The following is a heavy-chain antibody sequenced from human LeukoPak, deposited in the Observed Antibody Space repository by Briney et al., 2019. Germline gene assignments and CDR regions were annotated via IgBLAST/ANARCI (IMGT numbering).Heavy chain of an antibody. CDR2: IYPGDSDT. J-gene: IGHJ5*02. V-gene: IGHV5-51*01. CDR3: VRRDITSRYVVWFDP. CDR1: GYSFTSYW. D-gene: IGHD2-2*01. Sequence: GESLKISCKGSGYSFTSYWIGWVRQMPGKGLELMGIIYPGDSDTRYRPSFQGQVTISADRSITTAYLQWNSLKASDTAIYYCVRRDITSRYVVWFDPWGQGTPVTVSS.